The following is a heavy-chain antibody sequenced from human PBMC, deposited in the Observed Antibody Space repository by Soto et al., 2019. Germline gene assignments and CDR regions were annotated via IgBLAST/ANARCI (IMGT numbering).Heavy chain of an antibody. CDR3: TRSLPSPDF. CDR1: GYSFISHW. V-gene: IGHV5-51*01. Sequence: PGESLKISCKGSGYSFISHWIGWVRQMPGKGLEWMGSIYPGDSDTRYSPPFEGQVTITADKTTTHAYLQRSRLKGSDHARYYCTRSLPSPDFWGQGTLVTVSS. CDR2: IYPGDSDT. J-gene: IGHJ4*02.